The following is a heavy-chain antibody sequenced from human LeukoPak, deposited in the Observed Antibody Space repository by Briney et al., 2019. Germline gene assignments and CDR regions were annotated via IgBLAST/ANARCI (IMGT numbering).Heavy chain of an antibody. D-gene: IGHD6-19*01. Sequence: PGGSLRLSCAASGFTFSSYSMNWVRQAPGKGLEWVSSISSSSSYIYYADSVKGRFTISRDNAKNSLYLQMNSLRAEDTAVYYCARLAVAGTYYYGMDVWGQGTTVTVSS. CDR2: ISSSSSYI. J-gene: IGHJ6*02. CDR3: ARLAVAGTYYYGMDV. CDR1: GFTFSSYS. V-gene: IGHV3-21*01.